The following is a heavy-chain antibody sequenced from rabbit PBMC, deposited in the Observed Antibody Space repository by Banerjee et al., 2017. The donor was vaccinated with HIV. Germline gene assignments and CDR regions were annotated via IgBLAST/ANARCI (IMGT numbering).Heavy chain of an antibody. Sequence: QLKETGGGLVQPGGSLTLSCKASGFVFSTYYMSWVRQAPGKGLEWIGIIYTGKRSADYATWVNGRFTMSSDDAQNTVDLQLNSLTAADTATYFCVRAGVYAGSSSYTGFDFNLWGPGTLVTVS. V-gene: IGHV1S7*01. CDR2: IYTGKRSA. CDR3: VRAGVYAGSSSYTGFDFNL. D-gene: IGHD8-1*01. CDR1: GFVFSTYY. J-gene: IGHJ4*01.